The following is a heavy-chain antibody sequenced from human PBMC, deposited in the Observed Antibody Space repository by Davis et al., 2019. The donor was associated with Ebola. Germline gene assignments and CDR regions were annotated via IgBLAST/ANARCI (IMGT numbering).Heavy chain of an antibody. CDR2: ISAGGTAP. V-gene: IGHV3-23*01. D-gene: IGHD2-8*02. J-gene: IGHJ4*02. CDR3: AKSFLITGSHMSEFRGVDY. Sequence: PGGSLRLSCAVSGFTFSSYGMTWVRQAPGKGLEWVSSISAGGTAPYYADSVKGRFTISRDNSKNTLSLQMDSLRADDTAVYYCAKSFLITGSHMSEFRGVDYWGQGTVVTVSS. CDR1: GFTFSSYG.